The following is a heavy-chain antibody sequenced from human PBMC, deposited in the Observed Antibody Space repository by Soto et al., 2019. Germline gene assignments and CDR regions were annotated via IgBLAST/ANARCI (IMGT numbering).Heavy chain of an antibody. Sequence: QVQLQESGPGLVKPSETLSLTCTVSGGSISSYYWSWIRQPPGKGLEWIGYIYYSGSTNYNPSLNSRVTISVDTSKNQFSLKLSSVTAADTAVYYCARVHYYGSGSYFWYFDLWGRGTLVTVSS. D-gene: IGHD3-10*01. CDR1: GGSISSYY. J-gene: IGHJ2*01. V-gene: IGHV4-59*01. CDR2: IYYSGST. CDR3: ARVHYYGSGSYFWYFDL.